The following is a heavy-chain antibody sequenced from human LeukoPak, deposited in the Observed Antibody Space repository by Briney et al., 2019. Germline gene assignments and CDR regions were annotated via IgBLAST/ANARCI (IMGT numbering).Heavy chain of an antibody. Sequence: SETLSLTCTASGGSISSYYWSWIRQPPGKGLEWIGYIYYSGSTNYNPSLKSRVTISVDTSKNQFSLKLSSVTAADTAVYYCARGYYDILTSDAFDIWGQGTMVTVSS. V-gene: IGHV4-59*01. D-gene: IGHD3-9*01. CDR1: GGSISSYY. J-gene: IGHJ3*02. CDR3: ARGYYDILTSDAFDI. CDR2: IYYSGST.